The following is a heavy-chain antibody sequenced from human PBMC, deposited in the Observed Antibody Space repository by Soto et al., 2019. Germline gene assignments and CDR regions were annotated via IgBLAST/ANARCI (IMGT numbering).Heavy chain of an antibody. CDR3: ARVPGP. J-gene: IGHJ5*02. CDR2: IIAYYGTA. D-gene: IGHD7-27*01. V-gene: IGHV1-69*05. CDR1: GGTFSSYA. Sequence: GASVKVSCKASGGTFSSYAISWVRQAPGQGLEWMGGIIAYYGTANYAQKFQGRVTMTTDTSTSTAYMELSSLRSDDTAVYYCARVPGPWGQGTLVTVSS.